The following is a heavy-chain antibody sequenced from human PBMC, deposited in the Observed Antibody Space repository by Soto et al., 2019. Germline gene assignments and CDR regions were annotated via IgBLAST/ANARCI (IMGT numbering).Heavy chain of an antibody. CDR1: GFTFSSYG. J-gene: IGHJ3*02. D-gene: IGHD6-13*01. CDR2: IWYDGSNK. V-gene: IGHV3-33*01. CDR3: AREGRGSSSWLSGQDDAFDI. Sequence: GGSLRLSCAASGFTFSSYGMHWVRQAPGKGLEWVAVIWYDGSNKYYADSVKGRFTISRDNSKNTRYLQMNSLRAEDTAVYYCAREGRGSSSWLSGQDDAFDIWGQGTMVTVSS.